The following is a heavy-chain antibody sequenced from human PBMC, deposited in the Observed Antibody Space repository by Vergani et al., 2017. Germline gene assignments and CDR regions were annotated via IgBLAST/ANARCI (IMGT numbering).Heavy chain of an antibody. Sequence: VQLVESGGGVVQPGRSLRLSCAASGFTFSSYSMNWVRQAPGKGLEWVSSISSSSSYIYYADSVKGRFTISRDNAKNSLYLQMNSLRAEDTAVYYCARRPGGELPDYWGQGTLVTVSS. J-gene: IGHJ4*02. V-gene: IGHV3-21*04. CDR3: ARRPGGELPDY. CDR2: ISSSSSYI. D-gene: IGHD1-26*01. CDR1: GFTFSSYS.